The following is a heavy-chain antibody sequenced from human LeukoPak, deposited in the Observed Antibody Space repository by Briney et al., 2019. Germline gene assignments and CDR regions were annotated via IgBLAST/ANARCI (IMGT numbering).Heavy chain of an antibody. CDR3: AKEIWLTVTTPGRTYFDY. V-gene: IGHV3-30*02. D-gene: IGHD4-11*01. CDR1: RFTFSNYG. Sequence: GGSLRLSCAASRFTFSNYGMHWVRQAPGKGLEWVAFIRYDGSSKYYADSVKGRFTISRDNSKNTLYLQMNSLRAEDTAVYYCAKEIWLTVTTPGRTYFDYWGQGTLVTVSS. J-gene: IGHJ4*02. CDR2: IRYDGSSK.